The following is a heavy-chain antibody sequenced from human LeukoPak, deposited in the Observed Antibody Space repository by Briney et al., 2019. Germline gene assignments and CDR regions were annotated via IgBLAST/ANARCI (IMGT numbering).Heavy chain of an antibody. D-gene: IGHD6-6*01. V-gene: IGHV4-59*01. CDR3: ARGPRVDAFDI. CDR1: GGSISSYY. J-gene: IGHJ3*02. Sequence: SETLSLTCTVSGGSISSYYWSWIRQPPGKGLEWIGYIYYSGSTNYNPSLKSRVTISVDTSKNQFSLKLSSVTAADTAVYYCARGPRVDAFDIWGQGTMVTVSP. CDR2: IYYSGST.